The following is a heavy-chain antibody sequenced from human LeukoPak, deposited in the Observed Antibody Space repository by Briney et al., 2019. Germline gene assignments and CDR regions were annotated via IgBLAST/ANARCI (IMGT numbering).Heavy chain of an antibody. CDR3: TRVGYIDEGIDY. V-gene: IGHV3-7*04. CDR1: GFTFSNYA. Sequence: GGSLRLSCAASGFTFSNYAMTWVRQAPGKGLEWVANIKQDGSKKSYVDSVKGRFTISRDNAKNSLYLQMNSLRAEDTAIYYCTRVGYIDEGIDYWGQGTLVTVSS. D-gene: IGHD5-24*01. CDR2: IKQDGSKK. J-gene: IGHJ4*02.